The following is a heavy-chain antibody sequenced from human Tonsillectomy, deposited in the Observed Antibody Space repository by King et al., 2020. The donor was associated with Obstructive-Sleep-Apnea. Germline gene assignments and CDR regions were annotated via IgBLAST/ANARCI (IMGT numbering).Heavy chain of an antibody. V-gene: IGHV5-10-1*01. CDR3: ARLLVGRYYDSTPLLDY. J-gene: IGHJ4*02. CDR2: IDPSDSYT. D-gene: IGHD3-22*01. CDR1: GYSFTSYW. Sequence: VQLVESGAEVKKPGESLRISCKGSGYSFTSYWISWVRQMPGKGLEWMGRIDPSDSYTNYSPSFQGHVTISADKSISTAYLQWSSLKASDTAMYYCARLLVGRYYDSTPLLDYWGQGPLVTVSS.